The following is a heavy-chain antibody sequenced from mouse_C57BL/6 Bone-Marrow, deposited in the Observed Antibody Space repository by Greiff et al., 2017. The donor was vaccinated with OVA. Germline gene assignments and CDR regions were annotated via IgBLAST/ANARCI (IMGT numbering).Heavy chain of an antibody. J-gene: IGHJ2*01. V-gene: IGHV1-47*01. Sequence: QVQLQQSGAELVKPGASVKMSCKASGYTFTTYPIEWMKQNHGKSLEWIGNFHPYNDDTKYNEKFKGKATLNVEQSSSTVYLELSRLTSDDSAVYYCARRYYGSSYLDYWGQGTTLTVSS. D-gene: IGHD1-1*01. CDR3: ARRYYGSSYLDY. CDR1: GYTFTTYP. CDR2: FHPYNDDT.